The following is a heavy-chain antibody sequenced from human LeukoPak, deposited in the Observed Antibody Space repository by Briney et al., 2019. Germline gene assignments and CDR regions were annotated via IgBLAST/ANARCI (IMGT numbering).Heavy chain of an antibody. CDR1: GFGFDAYT. D-gene: IGHD5-24*01. Sequence: GGSLRLSCTASGFGFDAYTMHWVRQGPGKGLEWVSLITWDGGTSYYADSVKGRFTISRDNAQNSLYLQMNSLSAEDTGIYYCARDRATKARIGGMDVWGQGTTVIVSS. CDR2: ITWDGGTS. V-gene: IGHV3-43*01. J-gene: IGHJ6*02. CDR3: ARDRATKARIGGMDV.